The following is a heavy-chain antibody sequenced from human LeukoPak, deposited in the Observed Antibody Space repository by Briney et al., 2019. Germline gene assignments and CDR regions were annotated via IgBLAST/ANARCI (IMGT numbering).Heavy chain of an antibody. D-gene: IGHD2-15*01. V-gene: IGHV3-53*01. Sequence: PGGSLRLSCAASGFTVSSNYMSWVRQAPGKGLEWVSVIYSGGSTYYAGSVKGRFTISRDNSKNTLYLQMNSLRAEDTAVYYCARDVSKVVVAATRPYWGQGTLVTVSS. CDR1: GFTVSSNY. CDR3: ARDVSKVVVAATRPY. J-gene: IGHJ4*02. CDR2: IYSGGST.